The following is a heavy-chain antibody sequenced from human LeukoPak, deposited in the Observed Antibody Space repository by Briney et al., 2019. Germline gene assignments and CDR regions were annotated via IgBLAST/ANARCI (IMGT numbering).Heavy chain of an antibody. Sequence: GGSLRLSCAASGFTFSDYYMSWLRQAPGKGREWGSYISSSGSTIYYADSVKGRFTISRDNAKNSLYLQMNSLRAEDTAVYYCAREYIVVVPAAMVHDAFDIWGQGTMVTVSS. CDR1: GFTFSDYY. J-gene: IGHJ3*02. D-gene: IGHD2-2*01. V-gene: IGHV3-11*04. CDR3: AREYIVVVPAAMVHDAFDI. CDR2: ISSSGSTI.